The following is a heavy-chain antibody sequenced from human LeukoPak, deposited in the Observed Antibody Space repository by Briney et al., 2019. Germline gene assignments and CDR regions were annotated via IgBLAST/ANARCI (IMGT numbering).Heavy chain of an antibody. CDR2: ISAYNGNT. Sequence: ASVKVSCKASGYTFTSYGISWVRQAPGQGLEWMGWISAYNGNTNYAQKFQGRVTITADKSTSTAYMELSSLRSEDTAVYYCARDPRRDHYYYYGMDVWGQGTTVTVSS. CDR3: ARDPRRDHYYYYGMDV. V-gene: IGHV1-18*01. CDR1: GYTFTSYG. J-gene: IGHJ6*02.